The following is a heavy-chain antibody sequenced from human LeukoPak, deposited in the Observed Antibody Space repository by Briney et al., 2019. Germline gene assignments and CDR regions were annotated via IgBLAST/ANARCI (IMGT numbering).Heavy chain of an antibody. CDR3: ASVLRFLDRYYYYMDV. V-gene: IGHV1-69*13. CDR1: RGTFSSYA. D-gene: IGHD3-3*01. CDR2: IIPIFGTA. Sequence: SVKVSCRASRGTFSSYAISWVRQAPGQGLEWMGGIIPIFGTANYAQKFQGRVTITADESTSTAYMELSSLRSEDTAVYYCASVLRFLDRYYYYMDVWGKGTTVTVSS. J-gene: IGHJ6*03.